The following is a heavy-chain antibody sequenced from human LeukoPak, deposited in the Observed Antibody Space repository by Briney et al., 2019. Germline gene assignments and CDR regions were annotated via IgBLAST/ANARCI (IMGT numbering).Heavy chain of an antibody. V-gene: IGHV3-23*01. Sequence: PGGSLRLSCAASGFTFSNYAMSWVRQAPGKGLEWVSSINGRGGSTYYADSVKGRFTISRDNSKNTLYLQMNSLRAEDTAVYYCARGFVVVTALDYWGQGTLVTVSS. D-gene: IGHD2-21*02. CDR2: INGRGGST. CDR3: ARGFVVVTALDY. CDR1: GFTFSNYA. J-gene: IGHJ4*02.